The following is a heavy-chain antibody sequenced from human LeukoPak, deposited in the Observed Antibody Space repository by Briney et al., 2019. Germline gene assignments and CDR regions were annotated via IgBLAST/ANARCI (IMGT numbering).Heavy chain of an antibody. CDR1: GFTFSSYW. CDR3: ARLLGDAFDI. CDR2: IDNDGRGT. J-gene: IGHJ3*02. Sequence: GGSLKLSCAASGFTFSSYWMTWVRQAPGKGLVWVSRIDNDGRGTSYADSVKGRFTISRDNSKITLYLQMNSLRVEDTAVYYCARLLGDAFDIWGQGTMVTVSS. V-gene: IGHV3-74*01. D-gene: IGHD2-21*02.